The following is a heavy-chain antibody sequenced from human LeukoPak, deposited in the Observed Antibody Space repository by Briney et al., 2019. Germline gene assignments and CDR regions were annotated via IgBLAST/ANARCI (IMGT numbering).Heavy chain of an antibody. Sequence: GGSLRLSCAAAGFTFSRIGMHWVRQAPGKGLEWVAVISYDGSTKYYLDSVKGRFTISRDNSKNTVSLQMDSLRVEDTAVYYCAKDESSGWSHVVIWGQGTLVTVSS. CDR3: AKDESSGWSHVVI. V-gene: IGHV3-30*18. D-gene: IGHD6-19*01. CDR2: ISYDGSTK. CDR1: GFTFSRIG. J-gene: IGHJ4*02.